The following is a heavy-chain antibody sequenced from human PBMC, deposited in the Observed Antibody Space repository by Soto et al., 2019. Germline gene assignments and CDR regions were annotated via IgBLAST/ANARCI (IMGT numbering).Heavy chain of an antibody. CDR1: GFTFSNYA. J-gene: IGHJ3*02. CDR2: ISGSGGST. D-gene: IGHD3-22*01. V-gene: IGHV3-23*01. CDR3: AKWKDDSSGYYYAGAFDI. Sequence: PGGSLRLSCAASGFTFSNYAMSWVRQAPGKGLEWVSVISGSGGSTYYADSVKGRFTISRDNSKNTLYLQMNSLRAEDTAVYYCAKWKDDSSGYYYAGAFDIWGQGTMVTVSS.